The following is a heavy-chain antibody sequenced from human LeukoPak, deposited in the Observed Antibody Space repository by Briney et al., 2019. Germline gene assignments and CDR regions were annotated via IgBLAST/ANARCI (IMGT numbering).Heavy chain of an antibody. V-gene: IGHV4-38-2*02. CDR2: IYHSGST. CDR3: ARDGPVGATTIGFDY. Sequence: PSETLCLTCTVSGYSISSGYYWGWIRQPPGKGLEWIGSIYHSGSTYYNPSLKSRVTISVDTSKNQFSLKLSSVTAADTAVYYCARDGPVGATTIGFDYWGQGTLVTVSS. CDR1: GYSISSGYY. D-gene: IGHD1-26*01. J-gene: IGHJ4*02.